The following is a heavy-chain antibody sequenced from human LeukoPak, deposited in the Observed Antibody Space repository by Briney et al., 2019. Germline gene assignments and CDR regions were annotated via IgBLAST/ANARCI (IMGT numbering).Heavy chain of an antibody. J-gene: IGHJ4*02. D-gene: IGHD3-3*01. CDR1: GGSFSGYY. V-gene: IGHV4-34*01. CDR2: INHSGST. CDR3: ARGASRRFLEWLSRFDY. Sequence: PAETLSLTCAVYGGSFSGYYWSWIRQPPGKGLEWIGEINHSGSTNYNPSLKSRCTISVDTSKNQFSLKLSSVTAADTAVYYCARGASRRFLEWLSRFDYWGQGTLVTVSS.